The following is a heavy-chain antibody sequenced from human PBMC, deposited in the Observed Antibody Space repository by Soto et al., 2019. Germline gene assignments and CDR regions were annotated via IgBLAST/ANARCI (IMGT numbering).Heavy chain of an antibody. CDR3: ARIDTSGYLHLELHY. Sequence: EVQLVESGGDLVQPGGSLRLSCAASGFTFTNYVMSWVRQAPGKGLEWVSGIRYDGGRTYYADSVKGRFTISRDNSKNTLYLEMNSLRDDDTAVYYCARIDTSGYLHLELHYWGQGTLVTVSS. CDR1: GFTFTNYV. J-gene: IGHJ4*02. CDR2: IRYDGGRT. V-gene: IGHV3-23*04. D-gene: IGHD3-22*01.